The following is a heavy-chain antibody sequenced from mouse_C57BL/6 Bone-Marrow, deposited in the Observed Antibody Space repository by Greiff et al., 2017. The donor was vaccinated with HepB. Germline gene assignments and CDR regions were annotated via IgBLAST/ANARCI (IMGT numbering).Heavy chain of an antibody. D-gene: IGHD1-1*01. CDR2: IDPETGGT. V-gene: IGHV1-15*01. J-gene: IGHJ2*01. CDR1: GYTFTDYE. Sequence: VKLQESGAELVRPGASVTLSCKASGYTFTDYEMHWVKQTPVHGLEWIGAIDPETGGTAYNQKFKGKAILTADKSSSTAYMELRSLTSEDSAVYYCTRWAFKPPPITTVPYYFDYWGQGTTLTVSS. CDR3: TRWAFKPPPITTVPYYFDY.